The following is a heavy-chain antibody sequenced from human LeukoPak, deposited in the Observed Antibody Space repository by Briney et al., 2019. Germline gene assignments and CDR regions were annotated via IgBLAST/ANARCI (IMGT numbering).Heavy chain of an antibody. J-gene: IGHJ5*02. V-gene: IGHV4-30-2*01. CDR2: IYHSGST. CDR1: GGSISSGGYY. CDR3: ARDTAWRSSSSSPYNWFDP. Sequence: SQTLSLTCTVSGGSISSGGYYWRWIRQPPGKGLEWIGYIYHSGSTYYNPSLKSRVTISVDRSKNQFSLKLSSVTAADTAVYYCARDTAWRSSSSSPYNWFDPWGQGTLVTVSS. D-gene: IGHD6-6*01.